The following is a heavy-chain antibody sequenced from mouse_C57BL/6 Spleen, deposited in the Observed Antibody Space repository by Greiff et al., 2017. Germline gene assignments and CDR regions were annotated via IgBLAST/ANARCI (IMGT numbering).Heavy chain of an antibody. CDR1: GYAFSSSW. J-gene: IGHJ2*01. V-gene: IGHV1-82*01. Sequence: QVQLQESGPELVKPGASVKISCKASGYAFSSSWLNWVKQRPGKGLEWIGRIYPGDGDTNYNGKFKGKATLTADTSSSTAYMQLSSLTSEDSAVYFCARGYGDDREKNFDYWGQGTTLTVSS. CDR2: IYPGDGDT. CDR3: ARGYGDDREKNFDY. D-gene: IGHD2-2*01.